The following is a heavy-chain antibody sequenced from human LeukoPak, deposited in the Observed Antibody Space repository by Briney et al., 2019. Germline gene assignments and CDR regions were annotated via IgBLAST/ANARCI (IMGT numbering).Heavy chain of an antibody. D-gene: IGHD3-22*01. CDR1: GYTFTGYY. CDR2: INPNSGGT. V-gene: IGHV1-2*06. Sequence: ASVKVSCKASGYTFTGYYMHWVRQAPGQGLEWMGRINPNSGGTNYAQKFQGRVTMTRDTSISTAYMGLSRLRSDDTAVYYCARDAHYYDSSGYYWDHYYYYGMDVWGQGTTVTVSS. J-gene: IGHJ6*02. CDR3: ARDAHYYDSSGYYWDHYYYYGMDV.